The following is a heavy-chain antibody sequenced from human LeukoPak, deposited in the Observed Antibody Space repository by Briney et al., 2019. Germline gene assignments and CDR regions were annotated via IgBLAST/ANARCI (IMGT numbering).Heavy chain of an antibody. CDR1: GFTFSSYA. CDR2: ISPDGSNT. CDR3: VPKGTEGY. V-gene: IGHV3-64D*06. Sequence: GGSLRLSCSASGFTFSSYAMHWVRQAPGKGLEYVSAISPDGSNTYYADSVKGRFSISRDNSKNALYLQMSSLRPEDMAVYYCVPKGTEGYWGQGTLVTVSS. J-gene: IGHJ4*02.